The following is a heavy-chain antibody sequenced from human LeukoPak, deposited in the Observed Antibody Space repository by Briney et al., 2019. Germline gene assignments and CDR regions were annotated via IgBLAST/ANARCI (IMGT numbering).Heavy chain of an antibody. CDR3: AKGGGYGYGSILYYFDY. V-gene: IGHV3-23*01. D-gene: IGHD5-18*01. CDR1: GFTFSSYG. J-gene: IGHJ4*02. Sequence: GGSLRLSCAASGFTFSSYGMSWVRQAPGKGLEWVSAISGSGGSTYYADSVKGRFTISRDNSKNTLYLQMNSLRAEDTAVYYCAKGGGYGYGSILYYFDYWGQGTLVTVSS. CDR2: ISGSGGST.